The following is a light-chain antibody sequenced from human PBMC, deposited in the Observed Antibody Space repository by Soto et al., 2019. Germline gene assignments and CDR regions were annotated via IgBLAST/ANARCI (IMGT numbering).Light chain of an antibody. CDR2: AAP. V-gene: IGKV1-39*01. CDR3: QQSYSTRV. CDR1: QGSRSS. J-gene: IGKJ5*01. Sequence: IQLTQAPSSRSASLGDRVTITCRASQGSRSSLAWYQQRAGKAPKFLIYAAPTLQSGAPSRFSGSGSGTDFTLTISSMQPEDFATYYCQQSYSTRVFGQGTRLEIK.